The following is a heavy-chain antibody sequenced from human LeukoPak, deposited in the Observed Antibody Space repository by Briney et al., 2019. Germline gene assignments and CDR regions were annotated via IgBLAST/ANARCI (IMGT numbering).Heavy chain of an antibody. V-gene: IGHV1-69*04. Sequence: ASVKVSCKASGGTFSSYAISWVRQAPGQGLEWMGRIIPILGIANYAQKFQGRVTITADKSTSTAYMELSSLRSEDTAVYYCTRDWGPNSGNFHYDGFDIWGQGTMVTVSS. CDR3: TRDWGPNSGNFHYDGFDI. CDR1: GGTFSSYA. CDR2: IIPILGIA. J-gene: IGHJ3*02. D-gene: IGHD1-26*01.